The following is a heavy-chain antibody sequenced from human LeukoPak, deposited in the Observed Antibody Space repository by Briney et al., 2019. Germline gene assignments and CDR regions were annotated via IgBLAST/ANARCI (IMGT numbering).Heavy chain of an antibody. CDR1: GGSISSYY. V-gene: IGHV4-4*07. CDR3: ARENSGSYREFDY. J-gene: IGHJ4*02. D-gene: IGHD1-26*01. Sequence: KPSETLSLTCTVSGGSISSYYWSWIRQPAGKGLEWIGRIYTSGSTNYDASLKSRVSMSVDTSKNQFSLKLSSVTAADTAVFYCARENSGSYREFDYWGQGTLVTVS. CDR2: IYTSGST.